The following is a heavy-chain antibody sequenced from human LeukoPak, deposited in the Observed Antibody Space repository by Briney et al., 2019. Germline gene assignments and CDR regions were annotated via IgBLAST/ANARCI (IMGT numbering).Heavy chain of an antibody. CDR3: ARDRITMVRGVIRYYFDY. D-gene: IGHD3-10*01. CDR1: GFTVSSNY. V-gene: IGHV3-66*01. J-gene: IGHJ4*02. CDR2: IYSGGST. Sequence: GGSLRLSCAASGFTVSSNYMNWVRQAPGKGLEWVSVIYSGGSTYYADSVKGRFTISRDNSKNTLYLQMNSLRAEDTAVYYCARDRITMVRGVIRYYFDYWGQGTLVTVSS.